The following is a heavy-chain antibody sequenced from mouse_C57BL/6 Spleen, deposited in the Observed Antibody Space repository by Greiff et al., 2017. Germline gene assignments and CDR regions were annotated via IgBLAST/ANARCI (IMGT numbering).Heavy chain of an antibody. CDR3: ARQAGTWYFDY. CDR2: IDPSDSYT. Sequence: QVQLQQPGAELVMPGASVKLSCKASGYTFTSYWMHWVKQRPGQGLEWIGEIDPSDSYTNYNQKFKGKSTLTVDKSSSTAYMQLSSLTSEDSAVYYCARQAGTWYFDYWGQGTTLTVSS. V-gene: IGHV1-69*01. J-gene: IGHJ2*01. CDR1: GYTFTSYW. D-gene: IGHD4-1*01.